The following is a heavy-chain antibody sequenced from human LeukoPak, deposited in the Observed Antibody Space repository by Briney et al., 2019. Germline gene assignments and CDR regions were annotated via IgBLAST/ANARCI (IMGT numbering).Heavy chain of an antibody. V-gene: IGHV7-4-1*02. J-gene: IGHJ4*02. D-gene: IGHD3-16*02. CDR3: ARAYQPLGGLSFPDY. CDR2: INPNTGNP. Sequence: GASVKVSCKASGYTFTIYAMNWVRQAPGQGPEWMGWINPNTGNPTYAQGFTGRFVFSLDTSVNTAYLQISGLKADDSAVYYCARAYQPLGGLSFPDYWGQGTLITVSS. CDR1: GYTFTIYA.